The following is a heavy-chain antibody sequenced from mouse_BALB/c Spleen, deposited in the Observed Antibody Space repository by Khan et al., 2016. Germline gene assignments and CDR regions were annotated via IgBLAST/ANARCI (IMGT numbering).Heavy chain of an antibody. CDR2: IYPGNVNT. J-gene: IGHJ3*01. D-gene: IGHD2-14*01. CDR3: ARNYYRYDEGLAY. V-gene: IGHV1S56*01. Sequence: QVQLQQSGPELVKPGASVRISCKASGYTFTTSYIHWVKQRPGQGLEWIGWIYPGNVNTKYNEKFKGKATLTADKSSSTAYMQLSSLTSEDSAVYFCARNYYRYDEGLAYWGQGTLVTVSA. CDR1: GYTFTTSY.